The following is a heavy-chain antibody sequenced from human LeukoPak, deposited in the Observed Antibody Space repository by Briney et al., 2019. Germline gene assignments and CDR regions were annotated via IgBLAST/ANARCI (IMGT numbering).Heavy chain of an antibody. CDR3: ARGYGYQNFDY. CDR2: IYTTGNT. V-gene: IGHV4-4*07. D-gene: IGHD5-24*01. J-gene: IGHJ4*02. Sequence: SETLSLTCTVSGGSISSYYWSWIRQPAGKGLEWIGRIYTTGNTNYNPSLKSRVTMSVDTSENQVSLNLNSMTAADTAVYYCARGYGYQNFDYWGQGTLVTVSS. CDR1: GGSISSYY.